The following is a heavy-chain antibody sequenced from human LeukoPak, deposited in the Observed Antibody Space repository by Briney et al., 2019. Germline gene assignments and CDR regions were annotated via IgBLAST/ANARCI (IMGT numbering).Heavy chain of an antibody. CDR1: GCTFSSYA. CDR2: ISGSGGST. V-gene: IGHV3-23*01. J-gene: IGHJ4*02. CDR3: AKSVRWGTSRYPEFDY. Sequence: GGSLRLSCAASGCTFSSYAMSWVRQAPGKGLEWVSAISGSGGSTYYAYSVKGQFTISRDNSKITLYLQMNSLRAEDPAVYYCAKSVRWGTSRYPEFDYWGQGTLVTVSS. D-gene: IGHD2-2*01.